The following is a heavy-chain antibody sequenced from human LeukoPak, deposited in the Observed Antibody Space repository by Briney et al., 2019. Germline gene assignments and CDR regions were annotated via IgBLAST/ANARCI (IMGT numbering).Heavy chain of an antibody. CDR2: INPNSGGT. CDR1: GYSLTDYY. J-gene: IGHJ3*02. Sequence: ASVKVSCKASGYSLTDYYLHWVRQAPGQGLEWMGWINPNSGGTNYAQKFQGRVTMTRDTSISTAYLELSTLRSDDTGVYYCARGAVIITTNASDIWGQGTMVTVSS. D-gene: IGHD3-22*01. CDR3: ARGAVIITTNASDI. V-gene: IGHV1-2*02.